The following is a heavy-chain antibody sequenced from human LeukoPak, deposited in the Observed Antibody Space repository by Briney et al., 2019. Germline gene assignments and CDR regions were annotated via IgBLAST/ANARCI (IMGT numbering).Heavy chain of an antibody. J-gene: IGHJ3*02. CDR1: GGSFSGYY. CDR3: ARHLVWGLRDAFDI. Sequence: PSETLSLTCAVYGGSFSGYYWSWIRQPPGKGLEWIGEINHSGSTNYNPSLKSRVTISVDTSKNQFSLKLSSVTAADTAVYYCARHLVWGLRDAFDIWGQGTMVTVSS. CDR2: INHSGST. V-gene: IGHV4-34*01. D-gene: IGHD7-27*01.